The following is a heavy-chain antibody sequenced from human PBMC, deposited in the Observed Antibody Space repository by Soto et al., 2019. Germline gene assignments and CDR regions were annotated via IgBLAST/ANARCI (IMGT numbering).Heavy chain of an antibody. J-gene: IGHJ4*02. D-gene: IGHD6-6*01. CDR3: ARGSQFLYQLLQEEEYSSSSGSPPPLDY. CDR1: GYTFTSYG. CDR2: IRAYNGNT. V-gene: IGHV1-18*04. Sequence: QVQLVQSGAEVKKPGASVKVSCKASGYTFTSYGISWVRQAPGQGLEWMGWIRAYNGNTNYAQKLQGRVTMTTDKSTSTAYMEMRSLRADDTALYYCARGSQFLYQLLQEEEYSSSSGSPPPLDYWCQGTLVTVSS.